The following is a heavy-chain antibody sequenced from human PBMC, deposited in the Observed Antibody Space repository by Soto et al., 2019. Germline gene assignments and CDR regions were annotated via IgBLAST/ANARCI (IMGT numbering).Heavy chain of an antibody. Sequence: PGGSLRLSCAASGFSFSNVWMTWVRQAPGKGLECLACINPDGSEKYYADSVKGRFTISRDNSRNTLFLEMNSLRGDDMAVYYCTGEVASGYWGQGTLVTVSS. CDR3: TGEVASGY. J-gene: IGHJ4*02. CDR1: GFSFSNVW. D-gene: IGHD2-8*02. CDR2: INPDGSEK. V-gene: IGHV3-7*01.